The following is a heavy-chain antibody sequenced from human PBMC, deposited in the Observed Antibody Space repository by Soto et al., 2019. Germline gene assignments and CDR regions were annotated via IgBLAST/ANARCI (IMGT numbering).Heavy chain of an antibody. J-gene: IGHJ4*02. CDR1: GYTFTSYG. V-gene: IGHV1-18*01. D-gene: IGHD2-2*01. CDR3: ARAASAFHCSSTSCYYYFDY. Sequence: ASVKVSCKASGYTFTSYGISWVRQAPGQGLEWMGWISAYNGNTNYAQKLQGRVTMTTDTSTSTAYMELRSLRSDDTAVYYCARAASAFHCSSTSCYYYFDYWGQGTLVTVS. CDR2: ISAYNGNT.